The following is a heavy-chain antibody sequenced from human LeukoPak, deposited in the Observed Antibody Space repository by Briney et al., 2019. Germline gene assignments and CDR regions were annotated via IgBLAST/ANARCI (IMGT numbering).Heavy chain of an antibody. CDR3: AREGNRDLDQ. D-gene: IGHD1-14*01. CDR2: IWYDGSNK. CDR1: GFTFSSYG. V-gene: IGHV3-33*01. Sequence: GGSLRLSCAASGFTFSSYGMHWVRQARGKGLEWVAVIWYDGSNKYYADSVKGRFTISRDNSKNSLYLQMNSLRAEDTAVYYCAREGNRDLDQWGQGTLVTVSS. J-gene: IGHJ5*02.